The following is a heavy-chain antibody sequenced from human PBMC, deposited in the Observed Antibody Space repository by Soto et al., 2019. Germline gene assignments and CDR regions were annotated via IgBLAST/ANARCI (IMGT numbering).Heavy chain of an antibody. D-gene: IGHD2-15*01. CDR2: LYYSGST. Sequence: PSETLSLTCTVSGGSINGYYWSWIRQPPGKGLEWIGYLYYSGSTNYNPSLKSRVTISVDTSKIQFSLKMNSVTAADTAVYYCARHYCNGGSCYRPGMDVWGQGTTVTVSS. CDR1: GGSINGYY. J-gene: IGHJ6*02. CDR3: ARHYCNGGSCYRPGMDV. V-gene: IGHV4-59*08.